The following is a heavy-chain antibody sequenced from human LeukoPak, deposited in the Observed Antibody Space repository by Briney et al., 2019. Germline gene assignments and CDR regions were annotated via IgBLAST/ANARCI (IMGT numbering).Heavy chain of an antibody. CDR1: GFTFSSYA. D-gene: IGHD5-18*01. Sequence: GGSLRLSCAASGFTFSSYAMSWVRQPSGKGLEWVSYISGSSGIIDYADSVRGRFTISRDNAKNSLYLQMNSLRPEDTAVYYCARTTRGYSYGTRGSYGMDVWGQGTTVTVSS. CDR2: ISGSSGII. J-gene: IGHJ6*02. V-gene: IGHV3-48*01. CDR3: ARTTRGYSYGTRGSYGMDV.